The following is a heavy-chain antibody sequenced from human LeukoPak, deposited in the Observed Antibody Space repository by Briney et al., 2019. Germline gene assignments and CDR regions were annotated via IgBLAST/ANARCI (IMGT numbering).Heavy chain of an antibody. CDR1: GGSISSYY. CDR2: IYYSGST. CDR3: ARERKYSSGWYWDY. J-gene: IGHJ4*02. V-gene: IGHV4-59*12. Sequence: PSETLSLTCTVSGGSISSYYWSWIRQPPGKGLEWIGYIYYSGSTNYNPSPKSRVTISVDTSKNQFSLKLSSVTAADTAVYYCARERKYSSGWYWDYWGQGTLVTVSS. D-gene: IGHD6-19*01.